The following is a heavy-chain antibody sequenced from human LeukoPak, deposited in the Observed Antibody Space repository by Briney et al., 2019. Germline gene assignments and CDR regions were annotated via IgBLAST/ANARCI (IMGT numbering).Heavy chain of an antibody. CDR1: GGSISSGGYY. V-gene: IGHV4-31*03. D-gene: IGHD2-2*01. CDR3: AGALVPAATILFRNYGMDV. CDR2: IYYSGST. J-gene: IGHJ6*02. Sequence: SETLSLTCTVSGGSISSGGYYWSWIRQHPGKGLEWIGYIYYSGSTYYNPSLKSRVTISVDTSKNHFSLKLGSVTAADTAVYYCAGALVPAATILFRNYGMDVWGQGTTVTVSS.